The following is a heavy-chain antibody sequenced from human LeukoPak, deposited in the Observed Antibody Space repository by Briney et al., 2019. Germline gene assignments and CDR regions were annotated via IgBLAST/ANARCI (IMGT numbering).Heavy chain of an antibody. Sequence: PGGSLRLSCAASGCTFDDYGVSWFRQAPGKGLEWVSGINWNGGSTGYADSVKGRFTISRDNAKNSLYLQMNSLRAEHTALYHCARMGCSGGSCYGPGCYYGMDVWGQGTTVTVSS. J-gene: IGHJ6*02. CDR1: GCTFDDYG. CDR2: INWNGGST. CDR3: ARMGCSGGSCYGPGCYYGMDV. V-gene: IGHV3-20*01. D-gene: IGHD2-15*01.